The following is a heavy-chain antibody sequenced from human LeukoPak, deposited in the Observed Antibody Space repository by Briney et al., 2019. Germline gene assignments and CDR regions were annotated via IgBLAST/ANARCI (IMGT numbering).Heavy chain of an antibody. J-gene: IGHJ4*02. V-gene: IGHV1-2*04. D-gene: IGHD3-16*02. CDR2: INPNSGGT. CDR3: ARDYVSVIAASVLVFDY. CDR1: GYTFTGYY. Sequence: ASVKVSCKASGYTFTGYYMHWVRQAPGQGLEWMGWINPNSGGTNYAQKFQGWVTMTTDTSISTAYMELSRLRSDDTAIYYCARDYVSVIAASVLVFDYRGQGTLVTVSS.